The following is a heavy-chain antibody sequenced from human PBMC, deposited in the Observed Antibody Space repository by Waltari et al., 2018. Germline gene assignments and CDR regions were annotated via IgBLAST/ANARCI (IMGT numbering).Heavy chain of an antibody. CDR2: INPSSGGT. Sequence: VQLVRSGAEEQKPGASVKLPCLASGFTLTAYYKHWVRQAPGQGLEWMGRINPSSGGTNYAQKFQGRVTMTRGTSISTAYMELSRLRSVDTAVYYCARKAAAGAPDDDFDIWGQGTMVTVSS. D-gene: IGHD6-13*01. J-gene: IGHJ3*02. CDR3: ARKAAAGAPDDDFDI. CDR1: GFTLTAYY. V-gene: IGHV1-2*06.